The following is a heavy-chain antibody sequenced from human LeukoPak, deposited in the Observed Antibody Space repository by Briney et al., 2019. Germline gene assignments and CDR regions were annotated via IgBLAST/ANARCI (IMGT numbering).Heavy chain of an antibody. V-gene: IGHV3-74*01. CDR1: GFTFSAYS. CDR2: INGDGSST. J-gene: IGHJ4*02. CDR3: ARGGGYSYGTPSGW. D-gene: IGHD5-18*01. Sequence: GGSLRLSCAASGFTFSAYSLNWVRQAPGKGLVWVSRINGDGSSTTYADFVKGRFTISRDNAKNTLHLQMNSLRAEDTAVYYCARGGGYSYGTPSGWWGQGTLVTVSS.